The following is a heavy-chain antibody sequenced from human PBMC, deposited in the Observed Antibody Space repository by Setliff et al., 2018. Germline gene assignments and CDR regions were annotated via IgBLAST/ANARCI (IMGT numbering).Heavy chain of an antibody. CDR1: GGSISSSNW. V-gene: IGHV4-4*02. CDR2: IYHSGST. D-gene: IGHD6-13*01. Sequence: SETLSLTCAVSGGSISSSNWWSWVRQPPGKGLEWIGEIYHSGSTNYNPSLKSRVTISVDKSKNQFSLKLSSVTAADTAVYYCARVSMYSSSWYYYYYGMDVWGQGTTVTVSS. J-gene: IGHJ6*02. CDR3: ARVSMYSSSWYYYYYGMDV.